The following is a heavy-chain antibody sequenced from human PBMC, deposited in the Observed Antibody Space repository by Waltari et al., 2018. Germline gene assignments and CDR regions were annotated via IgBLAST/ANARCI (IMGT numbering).Heavy chain of an antibody. D-gene: IGHD7-27*01. CDR2: VNHDGTHT. J-gene: IGHJ4*02. Sequence: DVQLVESGGGIGQPGGSLRLYCVAYGFGCSDYWMHWVRQDPEKGLVWVAHVNHDGTHTTYADSVKGRFTVSRDNAKNTVYLQMNSLRADDTAVYFCARDTPGDGIDYWGQGTLVTVSS. V-gene: IGHV3-74*01. CDR1: GFGCSDYW. CDR3: ARDTPGDGIDY.